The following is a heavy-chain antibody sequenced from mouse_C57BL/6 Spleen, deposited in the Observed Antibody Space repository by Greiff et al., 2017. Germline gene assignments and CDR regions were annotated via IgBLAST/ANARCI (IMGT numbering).Heavy chain of an antibody. CDR3: ARLALIYYGYDGDY. V-gene: IGHV1-64*01. CDR1: GYTFTSYW. Sequence: QVQLQQPGAELVKPGASVKLSCKASGYTFTSYWMHWVKQRPGQGLEWIGMIHPNSGSTNYNEKFKSKATLTVDKSSSTAYMQLSSLTSEDSAVYYGARLALIYYGYDGDYWGRDTTLTVSS. CDR2: IHPNSGST. J-gene: IGHJ2*01. D-gene: IGHD2-2*01.